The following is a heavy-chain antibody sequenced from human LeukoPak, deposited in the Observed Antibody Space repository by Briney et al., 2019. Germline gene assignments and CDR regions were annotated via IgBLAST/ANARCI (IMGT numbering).Heavy chain of an antibody. CDR1: GGSISSYY. J-gene: IGHJ5*02. Sequence: SETLSLTCTVSGGSISSYYWSWIRQPPGKGLEWIGYIYYSGSTNYNPSLKSRVTISVDTSKNQFSLKLSSVTAADTAVYYCARYPTRGELRGKAWFDPWGQGTLVTVSS. D-gene: IGHD1-26*01. V-gene: IGHV4-59*08. CDR2: IYYSGST. CDR3: ARYPTRGELRGKAWFDP.